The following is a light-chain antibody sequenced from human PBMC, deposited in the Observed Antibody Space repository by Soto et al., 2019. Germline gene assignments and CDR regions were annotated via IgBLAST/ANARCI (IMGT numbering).Light chain of an antibody. CDR3: AQGLATPFT. CDR1: QNLLHSNGYNY. V-gene: IGKV2-28*01. Sequence: EIVLTQSPLSLPVTPGEPASISCRSSQNLLHSNGYNYLNWYLQKPGQSPQLLIYLGSNRASGVPDRFSGSGSGTDFTLTINRVEAEDVGLYFCAQGLATPFTFDAGT. J-gene: IGKJ4*01. CDR2: LGS.